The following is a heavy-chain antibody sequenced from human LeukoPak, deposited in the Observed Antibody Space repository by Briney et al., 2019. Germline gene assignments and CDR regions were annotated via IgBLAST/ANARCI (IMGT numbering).Heavy chain of an antibody. J-gene: IGHJ4*02. CDR2: ISTDGSTR. Sequence: GGSLRLSCAASGFTFTNYWMHWVRQAPGKGLVWVSRISTDGSTRHYADSVKGRFTISRDNAKNTVYLQMNSLRGEDTAVYYCARQGSVRRVTALFPYYFDYWGQGTLVTVSS. CDR3: ARQGSVRRVTALFPYYFDY. CDR1: GFTFTNYW. V-gene: IGHV3-74*01. D-gene: IGHD3-10*01.